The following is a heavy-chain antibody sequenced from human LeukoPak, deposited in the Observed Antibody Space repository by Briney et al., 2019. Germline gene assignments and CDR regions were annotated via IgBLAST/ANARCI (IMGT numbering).Heavy chain of an antibody. J-gene: IGHJ4*02. D-gene: IGHD2-21*02. CDR2: INHSGST. CDR1: GGSFSGYY. CDR3: ARGWGPAYCGGDCHRHFDY. V-gene: IGHV4-34*01. Sequence: PSETLSLTCAVYGGSFSGYYWSWIRQPPGKGLEWMGEINHSGSTNYNPSLKSRVTISVDTSKNQFSLKLSSVTAADTAVYYCARGWGPAYCGGDCHRHFDYWGQGALVTVSS.